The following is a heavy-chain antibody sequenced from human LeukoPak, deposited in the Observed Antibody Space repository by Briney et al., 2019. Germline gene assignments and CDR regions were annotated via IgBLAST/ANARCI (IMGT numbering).Heavy chain of an antibody. J-gene: IGHJ4*02. CDR2: ISQEGSQR. V-gene: IGHV3-7*01. CDR1: GFTFSNFL. D-gene: IGHD1-14*01. CDR3: ARDPDRRSDY. Sequence: GGSLRLSCAASGFTFSNFLMTWVRQAPGKGLEWVASISQEGSQRYNVDSAKGRFTISRDNAKNPLYLQMNSLRDEDTAIYYCARDPDRRSDYWGQGTLVTVSS.